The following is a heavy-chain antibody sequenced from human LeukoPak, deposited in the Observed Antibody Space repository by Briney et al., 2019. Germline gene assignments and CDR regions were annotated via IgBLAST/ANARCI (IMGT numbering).Heavy chain of an antibody. Sequence: PGGSLRLSCAASGFTFSSYAMHWVRQAPGKGLEWVAVISYDGSNKYYADSVKGRFTISRDNSKNTLYLQMNSLRAEDTAVHYCAREEVDYWGQGTLVTVSS. J-gene: IGHJ4*02. CDR2: ISYDGSNK. CDR1: GFTFSSYA. CDR3: AREEVDY. V-gene: IGHV3-30-3*01.